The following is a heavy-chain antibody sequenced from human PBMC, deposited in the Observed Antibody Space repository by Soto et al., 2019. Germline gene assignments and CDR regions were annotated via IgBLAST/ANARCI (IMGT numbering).Heavy chain of an antibody. D-gene: IGHD2-15*01. CDR3: AIQYSSSCYSDFQH. J-gene: IGHJ1*01. CDR2: ISGSGSTK. CDR1: GFTFSDYS. Sequence: GGSLRLSCAASGFTFSDYSMNWVRQAPGKGLEWISYISGSGSTKYYADSVRGRLTISRDNAKNSLSLQMNSLRDEDTVVYYCAIQYSSSCYSDFQHWGQGALVTVSS. V-gene: IGHV3-48*02.